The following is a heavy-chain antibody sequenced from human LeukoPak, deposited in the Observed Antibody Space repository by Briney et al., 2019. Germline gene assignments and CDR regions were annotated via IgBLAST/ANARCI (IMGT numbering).Heavy chain of an antibody. V-gene: IGHV3-66*01. CDR3: AREPDDYGDNDY. CDR1: GFTVSSNY. J-gene: IGHJ4*02. Sequence: GGSLRLSCAASGFTVSSNYMSWVRQAPGKGLEWVSVIYSGGSTYYADSVKGRFTISRDNSKNTLYLQMNSLRAEDTAVYYCAREPDDYGDNDYWGQGTLVTVSS. D-gene: IGHD4-23*01. CDR2: IYSGGST.